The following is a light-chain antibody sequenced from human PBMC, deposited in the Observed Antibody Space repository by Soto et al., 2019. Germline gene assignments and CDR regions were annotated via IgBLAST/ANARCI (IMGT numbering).Light chain of an antibody. CDR3: QVWDSSSDHVV. Sequence: SYELTQPPSVSVAPGKTARITCGGNNIGSKSVHWYQQKPGHAPVLVIYYDSDRPSGIPERCSGANSGNTATLTISRVEAGDEADYYCQVWDSSSDHVVFGGGTKLTVL. CDR2: YDS. V-gene: IGLV3-21*04. J-gene: IGLJ2*01. CDR1: NIGSKS.